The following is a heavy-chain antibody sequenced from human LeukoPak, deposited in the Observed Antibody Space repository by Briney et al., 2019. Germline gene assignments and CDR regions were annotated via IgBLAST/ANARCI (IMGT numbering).Heavy chain of an antibody. Sequence: GESLRISFKVFGYSFTSYWIGWGRQMPGKGLEWMGIIYPGDSDTRYSPSFQGQVTISADKSISTTYLQWSSLKASDTAMYYCATPYPREYCSSTTCYFNYWGQGTLVTVSS. CDR3: ATPYPREYCSSTTCYFNY. D-gene: IGHD2-2*01. CDR2: IYPGDSDT. J-gene: IGHJ4*02. CDR1: GYSFTSYW. V-gene: IGHV5-51*01.